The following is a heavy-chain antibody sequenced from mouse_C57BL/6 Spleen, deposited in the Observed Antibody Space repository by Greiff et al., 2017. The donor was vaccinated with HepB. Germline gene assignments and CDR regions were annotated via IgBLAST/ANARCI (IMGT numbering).Heavy chain of an antibody. Sequence: VQLKQSGGGLVKPGGSLKLSCAASGFTFSDYGMHWVRQAPEKGLEWVAYISSGSSTIYYADTVKGRFTISRDNAKNTLFLQMTSLRSEDTAMYYCARPGYSNYDAMDYWGQGTSVTVSS. CDR3: ARPGYSNYDAMDY. D-gene: IGHD2-5*01. CDR2: ISSGSSTI. J-gene: IGHJ4*01. CDR1: GFTFSDYG. V-gene: IGHV5-17*01.